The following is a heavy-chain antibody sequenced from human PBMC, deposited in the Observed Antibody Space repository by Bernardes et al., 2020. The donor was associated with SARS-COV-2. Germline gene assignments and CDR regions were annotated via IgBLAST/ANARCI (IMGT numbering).Heavy chain of an antibody. CDR3: AKREYYDFWSGPIDY. Sequence: GGSLRLSRAASGFTFSSYAMNWVRQAPGKGLEWVSAISGSGGSTYYADSVRGRFTISRDNSKNTLYLQMNSQRAEDTAVYYCAKREYYDFWSGPIDYWGKGTLGTVAS. J-gene: IGHJ4*02. D-gene: IGHD3-3*01. CDR1: GFTFSSYA. V-gene: IGHV3-23*01. CDR2: ISGSGGST.